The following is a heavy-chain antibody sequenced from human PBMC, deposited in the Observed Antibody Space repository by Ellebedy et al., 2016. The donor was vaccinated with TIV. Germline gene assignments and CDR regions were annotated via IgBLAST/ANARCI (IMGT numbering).Heavy chain of an antibody. CDR2: INPSGGST. J-gene: IGHJ4*02. CDR3: ARESSSPDY. CDR1: GGTFSSYA. Sequence: ASVKVSCKASGGTFSSYAISWVRQAPGQGLEWMGIINPSGGSTSYAQKLQGRVTMTTDTSTSTAYMELRSLRSDDTAVYYCARESSSPDYWGQGTLITVSS. D-gene: IGHD6-6*01. V-gene: IGHV1-46*01.